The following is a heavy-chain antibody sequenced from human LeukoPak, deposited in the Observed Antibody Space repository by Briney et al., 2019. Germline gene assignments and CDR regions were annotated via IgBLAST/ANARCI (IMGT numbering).Heavy chain of an antibody. CDR3: ARDATGGSGSYIWFDP. CDR2: ISSSGSTI. Sequence: SGGSLRLSCAASGFTFSDYYMSWIRQAPGKGLEWVSYISSSGSTIYYADSVKGRLTISRDNAKNSLYLQMNSLRAEDTAVYYCARDATGGSGSYIWFDPWGQGTLVTVSS. V-gene: IGHV3-11*01. CDR1: GFTFSDYY. J-gene: IGHJ5*02. D-gene: IGHD3-10*01.